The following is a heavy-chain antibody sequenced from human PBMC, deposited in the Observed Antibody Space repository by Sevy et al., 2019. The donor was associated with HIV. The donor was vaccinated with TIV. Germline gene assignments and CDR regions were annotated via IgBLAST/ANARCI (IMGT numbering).Heavy chain of an antibody. J-gene: IGHJ4*02. V-gene: IGHV1-46*01. CDR2: INPSGGST. Sequence: ASVKVSCKASGYTFTSYYMHWVRQAPGQGLEWMGIINPSGGSTSYAQKFQGRVTMTRETSTSTVYMELSSLRSEDTAVYYCANIPTGAAAGTGVGYWGQGTLVTVSS. CDR1: GYTFTSYY. D-gene: IGHD6-13*01. CDR3: ANIPTGAAAGTGVGY.